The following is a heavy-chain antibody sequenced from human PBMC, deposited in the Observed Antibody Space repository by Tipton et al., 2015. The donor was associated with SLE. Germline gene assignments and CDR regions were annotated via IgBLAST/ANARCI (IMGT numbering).Heavy chain of an antibody. V-gene: IGHV1-18*01. D-gene: IGHD2-2*01. Sequence: QSGAEVKKPGASVKVSCKASGYTFTSYGISWVRQAPGQGLEWMGWISAYNGNTNYAQKLQGRVTMTTDTSTSTAYMELWSLRSDDTAVYYCARDHLSLVVVPACPVDYWGQGTLVTVSS. J-gene: IGHJ4*02. CDR2: ISAYNGNT. CDR3: ARDHLSLVVVPACPVDY. CDR1: GYTFTSYG.